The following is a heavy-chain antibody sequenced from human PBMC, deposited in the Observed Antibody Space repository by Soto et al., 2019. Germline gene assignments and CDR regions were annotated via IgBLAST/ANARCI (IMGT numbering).Heavy chain of an antibody. CDR3: ARDREDSSGYYDPYFDY. Sequence: QVQLVESGGGVVQPGRSLRLSCAASGFTFSSYGMHWVRQAPGKGLELVAVIWYDGSNKYYADSVKGRFTIYRDNSKNTLYLHMKSLRAEDTAVYYCARDREDSSGYYDPYFDYWGQGTLVTVSS. J-gene: IGHJ4*02. V-gene: IGHV3-33*01. CDR2: IWYDGSNK. D-gene: IGHD3-22*01. CDR1: GFTFSSYG.